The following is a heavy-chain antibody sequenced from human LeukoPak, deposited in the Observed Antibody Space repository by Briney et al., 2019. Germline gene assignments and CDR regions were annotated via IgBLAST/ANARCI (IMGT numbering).Heavy chain of an antibody. J-gene: IGHJ3*02. CDR1: GASFSSSY. V-gene: IGHV4-59*01. CDR2: IYYTGST. CDR3: ARVTTAEAFDI. Sequence: PSETLSLTCSVSGASFSSSYWSWIRQPPGKGLEWIGYIYYTGSTNYNPSLQSRLTIPVDTSRNQFSLKLSSVTAADTAVYYCARVTTAEAFDIWGQGTMVTVSS. D-gene: IGHD4-17*01.